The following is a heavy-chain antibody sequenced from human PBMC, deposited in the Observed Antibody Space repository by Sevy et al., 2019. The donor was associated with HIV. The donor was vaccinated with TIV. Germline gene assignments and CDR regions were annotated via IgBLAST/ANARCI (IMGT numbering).Heavy chain of an antibody. J-gene: IGHJ4*02. CDR1: GGSISSSSYY. V-gene: IGHV4-39*01. Sequence: SETLSLTCTVSGGSISSSSYYWGWIRQPPGKGLEWIGSIYYCGSTYYNPSLKRRVTISVYTSKNQCSLKLSSVTAADSAVYYCARHNRGRSGSYQRDLDYWGQGTLVTVSS. CDR3: ARHNRGRSGSYQRDLDY. CDR2: IYYCGST. D-gene: IGHD3-10*01.